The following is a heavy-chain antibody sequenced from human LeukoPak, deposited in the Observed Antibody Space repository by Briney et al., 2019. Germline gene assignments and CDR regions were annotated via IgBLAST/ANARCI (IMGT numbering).Heavy chain of an antibody. CDR3: ARGVGSRYYYYMDV. CDR1: GGSISSYY. V-gene: IGHV4-59*01. J-gene: IGHJ6*03. Sequence: PSETLSLTCTVSGGSISSYYWSWIRQPPGKGLEWIGYIYYSGSTNYNPSLKSRVTISVDTSKNQFSLKLSSVTAADTAVYYCARGVGSRYYYYMDVWGKGTTVTVSS. CDR2: IYYSGST. D-gene: IGHD1-26*01.